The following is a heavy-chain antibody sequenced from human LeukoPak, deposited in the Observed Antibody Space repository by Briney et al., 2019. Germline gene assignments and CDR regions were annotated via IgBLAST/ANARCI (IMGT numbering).Heavy chain of an antibody. CDR2: ISSSSSTI. CDR3: ARTRPSFTVIVVVPLDY. J-gene: IGHJ4*02. Sequence: GGSLRLSCAAYGFTLSSHSMNWVRQAPGKGLEWVSYISSSSSTIYYADSVKGRFTISRDNAKNSLYLQMNSLRDEDTAVYYCARTRPSFTVIVVVPLDYWGQGTLVTVSS. D-gene: IGHD3-22*01. CDR1: GFTLSSHS. V-gene: IGHV3-48*02.